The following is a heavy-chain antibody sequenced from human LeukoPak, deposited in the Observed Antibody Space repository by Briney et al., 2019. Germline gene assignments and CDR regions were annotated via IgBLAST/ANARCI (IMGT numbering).Heavy chain of an antibody. D-gene: IGHD3-22*01. Sequence: SETLSLTCTVSGGSISSYYWSWIRQPPGKGLEWIRYIYYSGSTNYNPSLKGRVTISVDTSKNQFSLKLSSVTAADTAVYYCARHFYDSSSYYYYYYYMDVWGKGTTVTVSS. J-gene: IGHJ6*03. V-gene: IGHV4-59*08. CDR2: IYYSGST. CDR1: GGSISSYY. CDR3: ARHFYDSSSYYYYYYYMDV.